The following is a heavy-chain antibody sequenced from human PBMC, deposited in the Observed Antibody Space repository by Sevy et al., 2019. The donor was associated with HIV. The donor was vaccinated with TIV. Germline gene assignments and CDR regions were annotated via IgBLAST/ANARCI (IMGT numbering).Heavy chain of an antibody. D-gene: IGHD3-9*01. J-gene: IGHJ4*02. CDR1: GFTFSSYS. CDR3: ARDLLDFKYYDILTGYYFSFIMDY. V-gene: IGHV3-21*01. CDR2: ISSSSSYI. Sequence: GGSLRLSCAASGFTFSSYSMNWVRQAPGKGLEWVSSISSSSSYIYYADSVKGRFTISRDNAKNSLYLQMNCLRAEETAVYYCARDLLDFKYYDILTGYYFSFIMDYWGQGTLVTVSS.